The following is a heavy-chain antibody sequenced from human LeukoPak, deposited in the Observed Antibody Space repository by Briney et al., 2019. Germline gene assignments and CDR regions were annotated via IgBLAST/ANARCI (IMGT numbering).Heavy chain of an antibody. CDR1: GYTFSTYD. CDR2: MNPNSGNT. V-gene: IGHV1-8*03. J-gene: IGHJ6*03. Sequence: ASVKVSCKTSGYTFSTYDINWLRQAAGQGLEWMGWMNPNSGNTGYAQKFQGRVTITRNTSISTAYMELSSLRSEDTAVYYCARVYDFWSGLNYYYYMDVWGKGTTVTVSS. CDR3: ARVYDFWSGLNYYYYMDV. D-gene: IGHD3-3*01.